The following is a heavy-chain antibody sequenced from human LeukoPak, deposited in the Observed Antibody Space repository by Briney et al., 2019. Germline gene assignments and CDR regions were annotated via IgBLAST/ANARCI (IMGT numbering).Heavy chain of an antibody. Sequence: GSLRLSCAASGFTSSSYAMSWVRQAPGKGLEWVSAISGSGGSTYYADSVKGRFTISRDNSKNTLYLQMNSLRAEDTAVYYCATAGIVGATEIDYWGQGTLVTVSS. V-gene: IGHV3-23*01. D-gene: IGHD1-26*01. CDR1: GFTSSSYA. CDR2: ISGSGGST. CDR3: ATAGIVGATEIDY. J-gene: IGHJ4*02.